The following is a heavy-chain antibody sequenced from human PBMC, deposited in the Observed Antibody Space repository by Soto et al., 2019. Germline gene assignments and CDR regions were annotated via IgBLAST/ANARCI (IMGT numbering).Heavy chain of an antibody. D-gene: IGHD3-3*01. CDR1: GFTFSSYA. Sequence: GGSLRLSCAASGFTFSSYAMSWVRQAPGKGLEWVSAISGSGGSTYYADSVKGRFTISRDNSKNTLYLQMNSLRAEDTAVYYCATAGGVDDFWSGYFGTGYYYMDVWGKGTTVTVSS. V-gene: IGHV3-23*01. CDR3: ATAGGVDDFWSGYFGTGYYYMDV. CDR2: ISGSGGST. J-gene: IGHJ6*03.